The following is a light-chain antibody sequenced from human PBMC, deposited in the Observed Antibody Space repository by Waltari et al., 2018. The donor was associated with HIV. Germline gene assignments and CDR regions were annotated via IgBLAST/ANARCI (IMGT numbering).Light chain of an antibody. CDR1: SGQSSYS. CDR3: QSCDNGVRV. CDR2: LNSDGSH. Sequence: QLALTQSPSASASLGASVRLTCTLSSGQSSYSIAWHQQQPEKGPRFLMRLNSDGSHTRGDGIPDRFSGSASGAERYLTISSLQSEDEADYYCQSCDNGVRVFGGGTKLTVL. J-gene: IGLJ3*02. V-gene: IGLV4-69*01.